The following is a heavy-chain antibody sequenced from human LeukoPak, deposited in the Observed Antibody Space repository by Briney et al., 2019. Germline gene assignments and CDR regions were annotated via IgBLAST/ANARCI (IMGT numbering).Heavy chain of an antibody. Sequence: PGGSLRLSCAASGFTFSSYWMSWVRQAPGKGLEWVANIKQDGSEKYYVDSVKGRFSISRDNAKNSLFLQMNTLRVEDTAVYYCARDVVGYYDSSGYYLSASDIWCQGTMVTVSS. V-gene: IGHV3-7*01. CDR2: IKQDGSEK. CDR3: ARDVVGYYDSSGYYLSASDI. CDR1: GFTFSSYW. D-gene: IGHD3-22*01. J-gene: IGHJ3*02.